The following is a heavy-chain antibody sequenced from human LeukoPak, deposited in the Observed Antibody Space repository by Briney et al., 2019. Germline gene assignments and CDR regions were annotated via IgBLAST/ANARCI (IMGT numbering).Heavy chain of an antibody. CDR1: GGSISGGGYY. Sequence: SETLSLTCTVSGGSISGGGYYWSWIRQHPGKGLEWIGSIYYSGSTYYNPSLKSRVTISVDTSKNQFSLKLSSVTAADTAVYYCARTAQGGRSFDYWGQGTLVTVSS. V-gene: IGHV4-39*01. J-gene: IGHJ4*02. D-gene: IGHD3-16*01. CDR2: IYYSGST. CDR3: ARTAQGGRSFDY.